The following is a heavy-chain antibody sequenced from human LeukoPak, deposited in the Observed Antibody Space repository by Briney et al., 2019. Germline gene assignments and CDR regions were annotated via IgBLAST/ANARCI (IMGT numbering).Heavy chain of an antibody. Sequence: SETLSLTCTVSGGSISSNNYYCGWIRQPPGKGLEWIGNIYYSGSTYYNPSLKSRVTISVDTSKNQFSLKLSSVTAADTAVFYCARRQWLVSDFDYWGQGTLVTVSS. CDR3: ARRQWLVSDFDY. D-gene: IGHD6-19*01. CDR2: IYYSGST. V-gene: IGHV4-39*07. J-gene: IGHJ4*02. CDR1: GGSISSNNYY.